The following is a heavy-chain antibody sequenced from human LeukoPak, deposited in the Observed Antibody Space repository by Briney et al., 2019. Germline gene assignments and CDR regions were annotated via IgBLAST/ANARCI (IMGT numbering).Heavy chain of an antibody. CDR2: IYTSGST. Sequence: PSETLSLTCTVSGGSISSGSYYWGWIRQPAGKGLEWIGRIYTSGSTNYNPSLKSRVTISVDTSKNQFSLKLSSVTAADTAVYYCARHFAYSKSSPFDYWGQGTLVTVSS. CDR1: GGSISSGSYY. D-gene: IGHD4-11*01. V-gene: IGHV4-61*02. CDR3: ARHFAYSKSSPFDY. J-gene: IGHJ4*02.